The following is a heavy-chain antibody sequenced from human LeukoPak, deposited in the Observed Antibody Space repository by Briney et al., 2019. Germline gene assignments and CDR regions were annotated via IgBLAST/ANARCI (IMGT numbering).Heavy chain of an antibody. CDR3: ARVESSSGWDNPLDY. Sequence: SETLSLTCTVSGGSISSHYWSWIRQPPGKGLEWIGYIYYSGSTNYNPSLKSRVTISVDTSKNQFSLKLSSVTAADTAVYYRARVESSSGWDNPLDYWGQGTLVTVSS. CDR1: GGSISSHY. D-gene: IGHD6-19*01. CDR2: IYYSGST. V-gene: IGHV4-59*11. J-gene: IGHJ4*02.